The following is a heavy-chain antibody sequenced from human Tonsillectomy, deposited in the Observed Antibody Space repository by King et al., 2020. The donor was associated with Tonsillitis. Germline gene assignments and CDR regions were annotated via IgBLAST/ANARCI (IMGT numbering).Heavy chain of an antibody. D-gene: IGHD3-3*01. CDR2: IIPILGIA. Sequence: VQLVESGAEVKKPGSSVKVSCKASGGTFSSYAISWVRQAPGQGLEWMGRIIPILGIANYAQKFQGRVTITADKSTSTAYMELSSLRSEDTAVYYCARDLLRVLAWQMKEYYYRMDVWGQGTTVTVSS. J-gene: IGHJ6*02. CDR1: GGTFSSYA. CDR3: ARDLLRVLAWQMKEYYYRMDV. V-gene: IGHV1-69*09.